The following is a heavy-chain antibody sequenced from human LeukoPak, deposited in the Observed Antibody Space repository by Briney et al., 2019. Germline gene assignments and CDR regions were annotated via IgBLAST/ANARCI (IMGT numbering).Heavy chain of an antibody. CDR2: INSDGSTT. Sequence: GGSLRFSCAASGFTFSSYWRYWVRHAPGKGLVWVSRINSDGSTTSYADSVKGRFTISRDNAKNTLYLQMNSLRADDTAVYYCARGRVYSAYDWGQGTLVTVSS. V-gene: IGHV3-74*01. J-gene: IGHJ4*02. CDR3: ARGRVYSAYD. CDR1: GFTFSSYW. D-gene: IGHD5-12*01.